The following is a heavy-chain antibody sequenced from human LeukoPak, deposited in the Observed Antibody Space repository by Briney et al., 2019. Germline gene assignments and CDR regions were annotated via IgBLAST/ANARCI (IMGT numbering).Heavy chain of an antibody. D-gene: IGHD3-9*01. V-gene: IGHV3-74*01. Sequence: GGSLRLSCAASGFTFSTYWMHWVRQAPGKGLVWVSRINNDGSNATYADSVKGRFTISRDNAKNTLYLQMNSLRAEDTAVYYCARYDILTGYIDYWGQGTLVTVSS. CDR1: GFTFSTYW. J-gene: IGHJ4*02. CDR3: ARYDILTGYIDY. CDR2: INNDGSNA.